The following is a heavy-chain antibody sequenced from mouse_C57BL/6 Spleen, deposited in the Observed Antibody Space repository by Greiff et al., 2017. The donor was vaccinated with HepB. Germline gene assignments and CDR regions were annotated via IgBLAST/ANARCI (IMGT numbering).Heavy chain of an antibody. V-gene: IGHV1-4*01. CDR3: ARSDYSNPWFAY. D-gene: IGHD2-5*01. CDR1: GYTFTSYT. CDR2: INPSSGYT. J-gene: IGHJ3*01. Sequence: QVHVKQSGAELARPGASVKMSCKASGYTFTSYTMHWVKQRPGQGLEWIGYINPSSGYTKYNQKFKDKATLTADKSSSTAYMQLSSLTSEDSAVYYCARSDYSNPWFAYWGQGTLVTVSA.